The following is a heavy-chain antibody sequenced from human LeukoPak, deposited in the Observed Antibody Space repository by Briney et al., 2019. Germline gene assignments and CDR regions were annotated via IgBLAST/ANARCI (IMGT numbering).Heavy chain of an antibody. CDR1: GFTFSSYS. J-gene: IGHJ5*02. Sequence: GGPLRLSCAASGFTFSSYSMNWVRQAPGKGVEWVSSISSSSSYIYYADSVKGRFAISRDNAKNSLYLQMNSLRAEDTAVYYCARDPGWEQWQNWFDPWGQGTLVTVSS. CDR2: ISSSSSYI. V-gene: IGHV3-21*01. CDR3: ARDPGWEQWQNWFDP. D-gene: IGHD6-19*01.